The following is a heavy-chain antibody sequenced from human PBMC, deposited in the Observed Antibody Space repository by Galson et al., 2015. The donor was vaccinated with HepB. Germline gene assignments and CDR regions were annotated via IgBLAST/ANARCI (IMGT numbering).Heavy chain of an antibody. CDR1: GLTFSSYA. J-gene: IGHJ3*02. CDR2: ISSDASKT. CDR3: ARGYFGSGSSI. V-gene: IGHV3-30-3*01. Sequence: SLRLSCAASGLTFSSYAMHWVRQAPGKGLEWVAVISSDASKTYYADSVEGRFTISRDNSENTLFLQLNSLRVEDTAIYYCARGYFGSGSSIWGQGTMVTVSS. D-gene: IGHD3-10*01.